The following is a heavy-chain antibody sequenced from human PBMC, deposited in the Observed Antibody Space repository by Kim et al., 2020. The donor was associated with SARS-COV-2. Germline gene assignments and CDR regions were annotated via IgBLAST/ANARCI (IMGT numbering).Heavy chain of an antibody. CDR2: FDPEDGET. D-gene: IGHD3-10*01. J-gene: IGHJ6*02. CDR3: ATTPPLWFGENYYYYGMDV. CDR1: GYTLTELS. Sequence: ASVKVSCKVSGYTLTELSMHWVRQAPGKGLEWMGGFDPEDGETIYAQKFQGRVTMTEDTSTDTAYMELSSLRSEDTAVYYCATTPPLWFGENYYYYGMDVWGQGTTVTVSS. V-gene: IGHV1-24*01.